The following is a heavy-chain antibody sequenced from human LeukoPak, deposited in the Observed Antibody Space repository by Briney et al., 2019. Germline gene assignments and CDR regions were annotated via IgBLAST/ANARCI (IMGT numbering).Heavy chain of an antibody. D-gene: IGHD1-26*01. CDR3: AKDAAHSGSYRHDAFDI. CDR2: ISGSGGST. Sequence: GGSLRLSCAASGFTFSSYAMSWVRQAPGKGLEWVSAISGSGGSTYYADSVKGRFAISRDTSKNTLYLQMNSLRAEDTAVYYCAKDAAHSGSYRHDAFDIWGQGTMVTVSS. CDR1: GFTFSSYA. V-gene: IGHV3-23*01. J-gene: IGHJ3*02.